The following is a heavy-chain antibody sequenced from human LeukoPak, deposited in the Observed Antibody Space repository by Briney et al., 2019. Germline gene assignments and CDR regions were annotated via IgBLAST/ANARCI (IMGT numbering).Heavy chain of an antibody. CDR1: GGTFSSYA. CDR2: IIPILGIA. J-gene: IGHJ4*02. D-gene: IGHD6-19*01. CDR3: ARDPSNSSGWRAFFDY. Sequence: ASVKVSCKASGGTFSSYAISWVRQTPGQGLEWMGRIIPILGIANYAQKFQGRVTMTTDTSTSTAYMEVRSLISDDTAVYYCARDPSNSSGWRAFFDYWGQGTLVTVSS. V-gene: IGHV1-69*04.